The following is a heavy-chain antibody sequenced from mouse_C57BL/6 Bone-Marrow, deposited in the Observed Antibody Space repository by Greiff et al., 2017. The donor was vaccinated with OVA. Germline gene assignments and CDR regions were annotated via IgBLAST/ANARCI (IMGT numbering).Heavy chain of an antibody. Sequence: QVQLKESGAELVRPGTSVKVSCKASGYAFTNYLIEWVKQRPGQGLEWIGVINPGSGGTNYNEKFKGKATLTADKSSSTAYMQLSSLTSEDSAVYFCARLNYYGYAMDYWGQGTSVTVSS. D-gene: IGHD1-1*01. CDR3: ARLNYYGYAMDY. CDR2: INPGSGGT. V-gene: IGHV1-54*01. CDR1: GYAFTNYL. J-gene: IGHJ4*01.